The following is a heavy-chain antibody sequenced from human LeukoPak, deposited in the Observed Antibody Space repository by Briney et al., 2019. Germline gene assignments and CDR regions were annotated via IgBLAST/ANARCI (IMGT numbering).Heavy chain of an antibody. V-gene: IGHV3-48*02. CDR3: ARDLTGYYKIDF. J-gene: IGHJ4*02. CDR2: ISSSGSTI. D-gene: IGHD3-9*01. CDR1: GFTFSRYG. Sequence: GGSLRLSCATSGFTFSRYGMNWVRQAPGKGLEWISYISSSGSTIYDADSVKGRFTISRDNARNSLYLQMNSLRDEDTAVYYCARDLTGYYKIDFWGQGTLVTVSS.